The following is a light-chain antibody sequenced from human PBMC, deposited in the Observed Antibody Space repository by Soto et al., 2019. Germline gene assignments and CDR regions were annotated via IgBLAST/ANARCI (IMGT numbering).Light chain of an antibody. CDR3: QQANSSPLT. CDR2: AAA. Sequence: DIQMTQSPSSVSASVGDRVTITCRASQGIGSWLGWYQQKPGKAPKLLIYAAASLQSGVPSRFSATFSGTEFTLTISSLQPEDLATYFCQQANSSPLTFGPGTKVDLK. CDR1: QGIGSW. J-gene: IGKJ3*01. V-gene: IGKV1-12*01.